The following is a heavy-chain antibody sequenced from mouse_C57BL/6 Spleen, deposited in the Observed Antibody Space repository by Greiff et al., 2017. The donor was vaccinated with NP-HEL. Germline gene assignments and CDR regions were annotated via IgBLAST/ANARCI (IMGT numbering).Heavy chain of an antibody. CDR2: IYPGDGDT. CDR3: AREDYYGPYAMDY. CDR1: GYAFSSYW. Sequence: QVQLQQSGAELVKPGASVKISCKASGYAFSSYWMNWVKQRPGKGLEWIGQIYPGDGDTNYNGKFKGKATLTADKSSSTAYMQLSSLTSEDSAVYFCAREDYYGPYAMDYWGQGTSVTVSS. V-gene: IGHV1-80*01. D-gene: IGHD1-1*01. J-gene: IGHJ4*01.